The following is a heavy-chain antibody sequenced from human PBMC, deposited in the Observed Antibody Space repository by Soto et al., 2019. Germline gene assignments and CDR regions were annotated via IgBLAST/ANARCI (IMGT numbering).Heavy chain of an antibody. J-gene: IGHJ6*02. Sequence: GGSLRLSCAASGFTFSSYSMNWVRQAPGKGLEWVSSISSSSSYIYYADSVKGRFTISRDNAKNSLYLQMNSLRAEDTAVYYCARGVYYYDSSGYVQPDDYYGMDVWGQGTMVTVSS. CDR3: ARGVYYYDSSGYVQPDDYYGMDV. V-gene: IGHV3-21*01. CDR2: ISSSSSYI. D-gene: IGHD3-22*01. CDR1: GFTFSSYS.